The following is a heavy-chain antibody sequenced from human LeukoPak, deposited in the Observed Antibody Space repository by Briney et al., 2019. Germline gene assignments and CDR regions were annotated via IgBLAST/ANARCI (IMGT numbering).Heavy chain of an antibody. V-gene: IGHV1-18*01. CDR1: GYTFPSYG. D-gene: IGHD5/OR15-5a*01. CDR2: ISAYNGNT. Sequence: ASVKVSCKASGYTFPSYGIIWVRQPPGQGLEGMGWISAYNGNTNYAQKLQGRVTMTTDTSTSTAYMELRSLRSDDTAVYYCARDPTPSTLTDYWGQGTLVTVSS. CDR3: ARDPTPSTLTDY. J-gene: IGHJ4*02.